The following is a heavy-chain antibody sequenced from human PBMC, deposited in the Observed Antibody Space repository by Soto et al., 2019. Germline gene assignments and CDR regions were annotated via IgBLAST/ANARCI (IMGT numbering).Heavy chain of an antibody. CDR1: GFTFSNAW. V-gene: IGHV3-15*07. D-gene: IGHD3-3*01. CDR3: TTVVRQRITIFGVVTSANYYYYGMDV. Sequence: GGSLRLSCAASGFTFSNAWMNWVRQAPGKGLEWVGRIKSKTDGGTTDYAAPVKGRFTISRDDSKNTLYLQMDSLKTEDTAVYYCTTVVRQRITIFGVVTSANYYYYGMDVWGQGTTVTAP. CDR2: IKSKTDGGTT. J-gene: IGHJ6*02.